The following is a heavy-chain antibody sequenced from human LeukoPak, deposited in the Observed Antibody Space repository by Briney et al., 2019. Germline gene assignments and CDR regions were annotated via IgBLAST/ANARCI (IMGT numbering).Heavy chain of an antibody. CDR3: ARIKTYYYDSSGYYDRYYMDV. Sequence: GESLKISCKGSGYSFTSYWIGWVRQMPGKGLEWMRIIYPGDSDTRYSPSFQGQVTISADKSISTAYLQWSSLKASDTAMYYCARIKTYYYDSSGYYDRYYMDVWGKGTTVTVS. V-gene: IGHV5-51*01. CDR2: IYPGDSDT. J-gene: IGHJ6*03. CDR1: GYSFTSYW. D-gene: IGHD3-22*01.